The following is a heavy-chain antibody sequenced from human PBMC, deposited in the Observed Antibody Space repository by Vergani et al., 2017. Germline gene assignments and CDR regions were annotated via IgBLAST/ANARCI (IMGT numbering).Heavy chain of an antibody. J-gene: IGHJ4*02. V-gene: IGHV4-61*02. D-gene: IGHD6-19*01. CDR2: IYTSGST. CDR1: GASVSRGTYY. CDR3: ARVVAVAGTRYFDY. Sequence: QVQLQESGPGLLKPSQTLSLTCTVSGASVSRGTYYWTWIRQPAGKKLEWIGRIYTSGSTNYNPSLKSRVTISVDTSKNQFSLKLSSVTAADTAVYYWARVVAVAGTRYFDYWGQGTLVTVSS.